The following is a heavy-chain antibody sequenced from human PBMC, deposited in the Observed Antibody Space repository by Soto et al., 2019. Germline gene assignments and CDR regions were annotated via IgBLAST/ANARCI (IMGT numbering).Heavy chain of an antibody. CDR3: ASAPRYSSSWYDY. CDR2: INHSGST. D-gene: IGHD6-13*01. Sequence: SETLSLTCAVYGGSFSGYYWSWIRQPPGKGLEWSGEINHSGSTNYNPSLKSRVTISVDTYKNQFSLKLSSVTAADTAVYYCASAPRYSSSWYDYWGQGTLVTVSS. J-gene: IGHJ4*02. CDR1: GGSFSGYY. V-gene: IGHV4-34*01.